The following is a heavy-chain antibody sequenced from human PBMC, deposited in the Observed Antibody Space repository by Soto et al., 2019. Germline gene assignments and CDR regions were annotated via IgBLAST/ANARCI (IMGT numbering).Heavy chain of an antibody. CDR3: ARLTAVAGTADYFDY. CDR1: GGSISSYH. Sequence: QVQLQESGPGLVKPSETLSLTCTVSGGSISSYHWSWIRQPPGKGLEWIGYIYYSGSTNYNPSLKSRVTISLDTSKKQFSLKLSSVTAADTAVYYCARLTAVAGTADYFDYWGQGTLVTVSS. CDR2: IYYSGST. V-gene: IGHV4-59*01. J-gene: IGHJ4*02. D-gene: IGHD6-19*01.